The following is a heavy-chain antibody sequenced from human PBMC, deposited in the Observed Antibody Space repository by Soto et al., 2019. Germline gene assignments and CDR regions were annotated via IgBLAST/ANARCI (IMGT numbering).Heavy chain of an antibody. CDR3: ATLGYCSCGSRGYVDD. D-gene: IGHD2-15*01. CDR2: IRYDGSNK. V-gene: IGHV3-33*01. Sequence: QVQLVESGGGVVQPGRSLRLSCAASGFTFSSYGMHWVRQAPGKGLEWVAGIRYDGSNKYYADSVKGRFTISRDNSKNTLYLQMNSVRAEDTAVYYCATLGYCSCGSRGYVDDWGQGTLVTVSS. J-gene: IGHJ4*02. CDR1: GFTFSSYG.